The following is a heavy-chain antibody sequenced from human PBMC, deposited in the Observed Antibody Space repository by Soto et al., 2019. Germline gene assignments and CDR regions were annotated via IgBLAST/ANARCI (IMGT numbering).Heavy chain of an antibody. CDR1: GGTFSSYT. CDR2: IIPILGIA. Sequence: QVQLVQSGAEVKKPGSSVKVSCKASGGTFSSYTISWVRQAPGQGLEWMGRIIPILGIANYAQKLQGRVTITADKSTSTAYMELSSLRSEDTAVYYCARARDWFSLEHWGQGTLVTVSS. D-gene: IGHD3-9*01. V-gene: IGHV1-69*02. J-gene: IGHJ1*01. CDR3: ARARDWFSLEH.